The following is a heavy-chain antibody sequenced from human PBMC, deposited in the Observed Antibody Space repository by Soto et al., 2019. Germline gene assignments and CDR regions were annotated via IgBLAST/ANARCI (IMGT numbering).Heavy chain of an antibody. Sequence: KTSETLSLTCTVSGGSISSGGYYWSWIRQHPGKGLEWIGYIYYSGSSYYNPSLKSRITISVDTSKNQFSLKLSSVTAADTAVYYCARSSPVVTAPWGQGTLVTVSS. CDR3: ARSSPVVTAP. CDR2: IYYSGSS. CDR1: GGSISSGGYY. J-gene: IGHJ5*02. V-gene: IGHV4-31*03. D-gene: IGHD2-21*02.